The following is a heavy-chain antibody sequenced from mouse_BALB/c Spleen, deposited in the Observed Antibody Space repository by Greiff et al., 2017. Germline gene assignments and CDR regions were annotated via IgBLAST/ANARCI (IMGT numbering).Heavy chain of an antibody. Sequence: EVQVVESGGGLVKPGGSLKLSCAASGFAFSSYDMSWVRQTPEKRLEWVAYISSGGGSTYYPDTVKGRFTISRDNAKNTLYLQMSSLKSEDTAMYYCARHDGYYVPAYWGQGTLVTVSA. CDR3: ARHDGYYVPAY. CDR1: GFAFSSYD. CDR2: ISSGGGST. J-gene: IGHJ3*01. D-gene: IGHD2-3*01. V-gene: IGHV5-12-1*01.